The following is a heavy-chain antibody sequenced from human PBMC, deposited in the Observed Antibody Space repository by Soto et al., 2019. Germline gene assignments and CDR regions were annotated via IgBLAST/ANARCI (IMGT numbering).Heavy chain of an antibody. J-gene: IGHJ4*02. CDR3: ATGSSVGSESRTFDY. CDR1: GFTFSSYW. Sequence: GGSLRLSCAASGFTFSSYWMNWVRQAPGKGLEWVANIQRYGGEYHYVDSVKGRFTISRDNAKDSLYLQMNNLRAEDTAVYYCATGSSVGSESRTFDYWGQGTRVTFSS. D-gene: IGHD3-10*01. CDR2: IQRYGGEY. V-gene: IGHV3-7*03.